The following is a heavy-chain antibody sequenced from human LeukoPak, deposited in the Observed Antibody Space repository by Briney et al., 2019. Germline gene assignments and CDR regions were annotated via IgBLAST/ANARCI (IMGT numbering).Heavy chain of an antibody. CDR2: INHSGST. Sequence: PSETLSLTCAVYGGSLSGYYWSWIRQPPGKGLEWIGEINHSGSTNYNPSLKSRVTISVDTSKNQFSLKLSSVTAADTAVYYCATAFTMVRGHWFDPWGQGTLVTVSS. CDR3: ATAFTMVRGHWFDP. D-gene: IGHD3-10*01. CDR1: GGSLSGYY. J-gene: IGHJ5*02. V-gene: IGHV4-34*01.